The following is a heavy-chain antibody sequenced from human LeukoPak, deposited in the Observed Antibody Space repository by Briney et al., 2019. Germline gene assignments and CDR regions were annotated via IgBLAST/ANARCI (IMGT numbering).Heavy chain of an antibody. J-gene: IGHJ4*02. V-gene: IGHV3-30*15. D-gene: IGHD2-2*02. CDR3: ARDGIVVVPAAILGIFDY. CDR1: GFTFSSYA. Sequence: GGSLRLSCAASGFTFSSYAMHWVRQAPGKGLEWVAVISYDGSNKYYADSVKGRFTISRDNSKNTLYLQMSSLRAEDTAVYYCARDGIVVVPAAILGIFDYWGQGTLVTVSS. CDR2: ISYDGSNK.